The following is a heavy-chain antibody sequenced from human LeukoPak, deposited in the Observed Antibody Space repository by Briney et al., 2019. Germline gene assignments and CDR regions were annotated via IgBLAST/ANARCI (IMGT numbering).Heavy chain of an antibody. CDR2: ISYDGSNK. J-gene: IGHJ4*02. Sequence: PGGSLRLSSAASGFTFSSYSMNWVRQAPGKGLEWVAVISYDGSNKYYGDSVKGRFTISRDNSKNTLYLQMNSLRVDDTAVYYCANLLRWEPYWGQGTLVTVSS. CDR1: GFTFSSYS. CDR3: ANLLRWEPY. D-gene: IGHD4-23*01. V-gene: IGHV3-30*18.